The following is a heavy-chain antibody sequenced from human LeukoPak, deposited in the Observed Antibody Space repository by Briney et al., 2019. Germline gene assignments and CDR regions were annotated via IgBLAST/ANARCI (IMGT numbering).Heavy chain of an antibody. V-gene: IGHV3-53*01. CDR2: IYSDGRV. CDR1: GFTVISNY. Sequence: GGSLRLSCAASGFTVISNYMSWVRQAPGKGLEWVSVIYSDGRVHYADSVKGRFAISRDDSKTTLYLQMNSLRAEDTAVYYCARESGYSYGLAGFFDYWGQGTLATVSS. CDR3: ARESGYSYGLAGFFDY. J-gene: IGHJ4*02. D-gene: IGHD5-18*01.